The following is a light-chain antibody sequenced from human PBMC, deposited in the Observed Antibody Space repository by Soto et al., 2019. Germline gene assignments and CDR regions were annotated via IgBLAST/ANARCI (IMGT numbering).Light chain of an antibody. V-gene: IGLV1-47*01. Sequence: QSALPQPPSASGTPGQRVTISCSGSSSNIGSNHVYWYQQLPGAAPKLLISRSNRRPSGVPDRFSGSRSGTSASLAISGLRSEDEADYYCASWDDSLRGVVFGGGTQLTVL. CDR1: SSNIGSNH. CDR2: RSN. CDR3: ASWDDSLRGVV. J-gene: IGLJ3*02.